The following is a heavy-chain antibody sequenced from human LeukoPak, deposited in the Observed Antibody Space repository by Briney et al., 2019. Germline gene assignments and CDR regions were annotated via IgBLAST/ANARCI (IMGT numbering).Heavy chain of an antibody. Sequence: VASVKVSCKASGYTFTNYYIHWVRQAPGQGLEWMGLINPSGGSTNYAQKFQGRVTMTRDTSMSTVYMELSSLRSEDTAVYYCARGPRITVIRGGQWYCYMDVWGKGTTVTISS. V-gene: IGHV1-46*01. CDR3: ARGPRITVIRGGQWYCYMDV. CDR2: INPSGGST. J-gene: IGHJ6*03. CDR1: GYTFTNYY. D-gene: IGHD3-10*01.